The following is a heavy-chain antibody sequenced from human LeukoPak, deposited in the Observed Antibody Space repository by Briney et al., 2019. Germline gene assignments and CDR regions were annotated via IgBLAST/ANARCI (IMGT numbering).Heavy chain of an antibody. D-gene: IGHD6-19*01. J-gene: IGHJ4*02. CDR2: IRGSGDST. V-gene: IGHV3-23*01. CDR3: ARRSGIAVAGAFDY. Sequence: PGGSLRLSCAASGFTFSNYAMRWVRQAPGKGLEWVSGIRGSGDSTYYADSVKGRFTISRDNSKNTLYLQMNSQRAEDTAVYYCARRSGIAVAGAFDYWGQGTLVTVSS. CDR1: GFTFSNYA.